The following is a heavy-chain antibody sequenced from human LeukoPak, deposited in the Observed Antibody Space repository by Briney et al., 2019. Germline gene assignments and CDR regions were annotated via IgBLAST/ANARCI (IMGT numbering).Heavy chain of an antibody. J-gene: IGHJ4*02. CDR2: IYSGGST. Sequence: PGGSLRLSCAASGFTVSSNYMSWVRQAPGKGLEWVSVIYSGGSTYYADSVKGRFTISRDNSKNTLYLQMNSLRAEDTVVYYCARVEWELTLFDYWGQGTLVTVSS. V-gene: IGHV3-66*02. CDR1: GFTVSSNY. D-gene: IGHD1-26*01. CDR3: ARVEWELTLFDY.